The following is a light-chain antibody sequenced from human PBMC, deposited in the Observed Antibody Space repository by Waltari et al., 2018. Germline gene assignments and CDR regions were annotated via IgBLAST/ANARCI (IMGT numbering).Light chain of an antibody. CDR1: QRVSSN. CDR2: GAS. CDR3: QQYNNWPRIFT. V-gene: IGKV3-15*01. J-gene: IGKJ3*01. Sequence: EIVMTQSPATLFVSPGERATLSCRASQRVSSNLAWYQQKPGQAPRLLIYGASTRATGIPARFSGSGSGTEFTLTISSMQSEDFAVYYCQQYNNWPRIFTFGPGTKVDIK.